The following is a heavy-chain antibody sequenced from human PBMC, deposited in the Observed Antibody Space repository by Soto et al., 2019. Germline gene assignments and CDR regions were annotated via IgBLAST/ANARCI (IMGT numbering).Heavy chain of an antibody. CDR2: INHSGST. CDR3: ARGWMEGGPYDY. V-gene: IGHV4-34*01. Sequence: PSETLSLTCAVYGGSFSGYYWSWIRQPPGKGLEWIGEINHSGSTYYNPALKSRVTISVDTSKNQFSLKLSSVTAADTAVYYCARGWMEGGPYDYWGQGTLVTVSS. D-gene: IGHD2-15*01. CDR1: GGSFSGYY. J-gene: IGHJ4*02.